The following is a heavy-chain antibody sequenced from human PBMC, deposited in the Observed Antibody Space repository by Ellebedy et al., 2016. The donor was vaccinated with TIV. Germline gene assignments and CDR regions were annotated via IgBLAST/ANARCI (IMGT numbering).Heavy chain of an antibody. Sequence: AASVKVSCKASGYTFTSYDINWVRQATGQGLEWLGWMDPNSGNTDFAQKFQGRVTMTRNASISTAYMELSSLRSEDTAVYYCARVGESSGGDYYFDYWGQGTLVTVSS. V-gene: IGHV1-8*01. CDR1: GYTFTSYD. J-gene: IGHJ4*02. CDR3: ARVGESSGGDYYFDY. D-gene: IGHD2-21*02. CDR2: MDPNSGNT.